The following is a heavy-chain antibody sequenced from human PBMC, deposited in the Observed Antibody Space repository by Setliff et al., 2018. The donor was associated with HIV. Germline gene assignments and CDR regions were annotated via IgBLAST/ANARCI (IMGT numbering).Heavy chain of an antibody. CDR1: GGSISSGSYY. Sequence: SETLSLTCTVSGGSISSGSYYWSWIRQPAGKGLEWIGHIHTSGSTNYNPSLKSRVTISVDTSKNQFSLKLSSVTAADTAVYYCAKGVAGLQYYYYYMDVWAKGPRSPLL. CDR3: AKGVAGLQYYYYYMDV. D-gene: IGHD6-19*01. CDR2: IHTSGST. V-gene: IGHV4-61*09. J-gene: IGHJ6*03.